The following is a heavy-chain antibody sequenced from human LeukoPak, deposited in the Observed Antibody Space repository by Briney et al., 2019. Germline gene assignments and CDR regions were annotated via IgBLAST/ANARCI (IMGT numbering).Heavy chain of an antibody. CDR1: GFTFSSYA. J-gene: IGHJ4*02. CDR3: AKVSGSTNGRDYFDY. CDR2: ISGSGGST. V-gene: IGHV3-23*01. Sequence: PTGGSLRLSCAASGFTFSSYAMSWVRQAPGKGLEWVSAISGSGGSTYYADSVKGRFTISRDNSKNTLYLQMNSLRAEDTAVYYCAKVSGSTNGRDYFDYWGQGTLVTVSS. D-gene: IGHD3-10*01.